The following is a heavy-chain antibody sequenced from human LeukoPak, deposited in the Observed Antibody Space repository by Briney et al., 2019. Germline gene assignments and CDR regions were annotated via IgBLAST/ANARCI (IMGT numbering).Heavy chain of an antibody. Sequence: GGSLRLSCAASGFTFSSSWMSWVRQAPGMGPEWVANIKQDGSEKYYVDSVKGRFTISRDNSKNTLYLQMNSLRAEDTAVYYCARDRYQLTPYYYYGMDVWGQGTTVTVSS. J-gene: IGHJ6*02. V-gene: IGHV3-7*01. CDR3: ARDRYQLTPYYYYGMDV. D-gene: IGHD2-2*01. CDR2: IKQDGSEK. CDR1: GFTFSSSW.